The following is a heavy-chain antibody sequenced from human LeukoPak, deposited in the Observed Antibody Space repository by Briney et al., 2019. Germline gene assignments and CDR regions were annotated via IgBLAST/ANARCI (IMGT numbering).Heavy chain of an antibody. D-gene: IGHD3-22*01. CDR1: GFIFKSYW. CDR2: IKQDGSEE. CDR3: ARFVAPVGYYDSSGYPR. J-gene: IGHJ4*02. Sequence: GGSLRLSCAASGFIFKSYWMSWVRQAPGKGLEWVANIKQDGSEENYVDSVRGRFTISRDNAKNSLYLQMNSLRAEDTAVYYCARFVAPVGYYDSSGYPRWGQGTLVTVSS. V-gene: IGHV3-7*01.